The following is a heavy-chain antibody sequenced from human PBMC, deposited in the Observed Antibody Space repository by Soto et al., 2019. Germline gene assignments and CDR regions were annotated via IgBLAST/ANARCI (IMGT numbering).Heavy chain of an antibody. D-gene: IGHD5-12*01. CDR3: ARLSASGCGYSGPLGYGMDV. CDR1: GYSFTSYW. V-gene: IGHV5-51*01. J-gene: IGHJ6*02. Sequence: GESLKISCKGSGYSFTSYWIGWVRQMPGKCLEWMGIIYPGDSDTRYSPSFQGQVTISADNSISTAYLQWSSLEASDTARYYGARLSASGCGYSGPLGYGMDVWGQGTTVTVSS. CDR2: IYPGDSDT.